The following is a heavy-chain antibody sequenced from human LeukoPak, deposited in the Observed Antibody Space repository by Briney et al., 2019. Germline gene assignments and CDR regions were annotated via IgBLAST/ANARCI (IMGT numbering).Heavy chain of an antibody. CDR2: IYYSGST. D-gene: IGHD3-16*01. CDR3: ASSPFLYYYYYYYMDV. V-gene: IGHV4-39*01. J-gene: IGHJ6*03. Sequence: PSETLSLTCTVSGGSISSSSYYWGWIRQPPGKGLEWIGSIYYSGSTYYNPSLKSRVTISVDTSKNQFSLKLSSVTAADTAVYYCASSPFLYYYYYYYMDVWGKGTTVTVSS. CDR1: GGSISSSSYY.